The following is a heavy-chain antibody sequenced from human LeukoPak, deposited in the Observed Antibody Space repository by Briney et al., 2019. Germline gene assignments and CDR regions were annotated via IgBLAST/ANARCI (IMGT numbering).Heavy chain of an antibody. CDR2: IYYSGST. CDR3: ARGSGSYYSAPFDY. J-gene: IGHJ4*02. D-gene: IGHD1-26*01. CDR1: GGSISGGVYY. V-gene: IGHV4-30-4*01. Sequence: PSETLSLTCTVSGGSISGGVYYWSWIRQPPGKGLEWIGYIYYSGSTYYNPSLKSRVTISVDTSKNQFSLKLSSVTAADTAVYYCARGSGSYYSAPFDYWGQGTLVTVSS.